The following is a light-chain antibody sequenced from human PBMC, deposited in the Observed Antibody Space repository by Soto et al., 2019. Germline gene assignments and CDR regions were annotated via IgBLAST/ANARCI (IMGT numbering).Light chain of an antibody. CDR3: ATWDDGLNGVV. CDR1: GSNIGSNS. Sequence: QSVLTQPPSASGTPGQRVTISCSGSGSNIGSNSVNWYQQLPGTAPKLLIYNNNQWPSGVPDRFSGSKSGTSASLAISGLQSDDEADYYCATWDDGLNGVVFGGGTKLTVL. CDR2: NNN. V-gene: IGLV1-44*01. J-gene: IGLJ2*01.